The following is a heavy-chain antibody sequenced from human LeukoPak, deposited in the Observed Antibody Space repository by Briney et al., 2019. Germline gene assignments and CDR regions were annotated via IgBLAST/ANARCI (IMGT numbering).Heavy chain of an antibody. J-gene: IGHJ4*02. CDR2: IDPSDSYT. V-gene: IGHV5-10-1*01. CDR3: ATQVSDCTNGVCPFDY. Sequence: SWIRQPPGKGLEWMGRIDPSDSYTNYSPSFQGHATISADKSISTAYLQWSSLKASDTAMYYCATQVSDCTNGVCPFDYWGQGTLVTVSS. D-gene: IGHD2-8*01.